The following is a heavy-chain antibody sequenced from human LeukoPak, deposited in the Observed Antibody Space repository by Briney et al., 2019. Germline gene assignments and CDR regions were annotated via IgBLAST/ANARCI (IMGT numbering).Heavy chain of an antibody. D-gene: IGHD3-10*01. CDR1: GFSFSGYN. V-gene: IGHV3-48*02. CDR3: VMVRGVSFDY. J-gene: IGHJ4*02. CDR2: ISSSGTTV. Sequence: QPGGSRRLSCAASGFSFSGYNMNWARQAPGKGLEWVSYISSSGTTVYYADSVKGRFTISRDNAKNSLYLQMKSLRDEDTAVYYCVMVRGVSFDYWGQGTLVTVSS.